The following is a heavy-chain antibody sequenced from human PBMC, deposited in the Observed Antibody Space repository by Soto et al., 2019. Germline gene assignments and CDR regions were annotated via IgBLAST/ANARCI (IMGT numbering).Heavy chain of an antibody. Sequence: GGSLRLSCAASGFTFSSYARSWVRQAPGKGLEWVSAISGSEKYYVDSVKGRFTISRDNAKNSLYVEMNSPRVEDTAVYYCARKGPRAARPNHWGQGTLVTVSS. D-gene: IGHD6-6*01. CDR2: ISGSEK. V-gene: IGHV3-7*03. CDR1: GFTFSSYA. CDR3: ARKGPRAARPNH. J-gene: IGHJ5*02.